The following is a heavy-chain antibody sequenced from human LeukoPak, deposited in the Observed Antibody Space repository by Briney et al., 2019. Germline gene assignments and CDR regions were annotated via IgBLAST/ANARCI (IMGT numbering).Heavy chain of an antibody. V-gene: IGHV3-23*01. D-gene: IGHD3-9*01. CDR1: GFTFSSYG. Sequence: PGGSLRLSCAASGFTFSSYGMSWVRQAPGKGLEWVSAISGSGGSTYYADSVKGRFTISRDNSKNTLYLQMNSLRAEDTAVYYCAKRGIAPLRYFDWLFDYWGQGTLVTVSS. CDR3: AKRGIAPLRYFDWLFDY. CDR2: ISGSGGST. J-gene: IGHJ4*02.